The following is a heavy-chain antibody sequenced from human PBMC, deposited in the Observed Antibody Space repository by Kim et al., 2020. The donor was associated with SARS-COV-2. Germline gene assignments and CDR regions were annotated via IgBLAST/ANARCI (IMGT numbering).Heavy chain of an antibody. J-gene: IGHJ4*02. Sequence: GGSLRLSCTASGFSFSTYSMIWARQTPGKGLEWVSSISSTGTFIYYADSVKGRFTISRDNAKNSLYLQMNSLRAEDTAIYYCARVRDGSGSSYYFDYWGQGTLLTVSS. D-gene: IGHD3-10*01. CDR3: ARVRDGSGSSYYFDY. CDR2: ISSTGTFI. V-gene: IGHV3-21*06. CDR1: GFSFSTYS.